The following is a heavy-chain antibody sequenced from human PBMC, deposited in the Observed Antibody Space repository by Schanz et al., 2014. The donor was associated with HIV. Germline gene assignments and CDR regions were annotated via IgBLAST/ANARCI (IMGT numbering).Heavy chain of an antibody. V-gene: IGHV3-30*18. Sequence: QVHLVESGGGVAQPGRSLRLSCTASGFTFSSYGMHWVRQAPGKGLEWVAGISYDGSNKYYADSVKGRFTISRDNSKNTLYLQMNSLRPEDTAVYFCAKDLRQWLARGGNPLDIWGQGTMVTVS. CDR3: AKDLRQWLARGGNPLDI. CDR1: GFTFSSYG. D-gene: IGHD6-19*01. J-gene: IGHJ3*02. CDR2: ISYDGSNK.